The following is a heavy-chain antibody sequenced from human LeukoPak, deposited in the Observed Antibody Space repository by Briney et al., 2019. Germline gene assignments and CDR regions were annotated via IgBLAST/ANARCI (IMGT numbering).Heavy chain of an antibody. CDR2: ISSSSSTM. Sequence: HTRGSLRLSCAASGFTFSSYSMNWVRQAPGKGLEWVSYISSSSSTMYYADSVRGRFSISRDNAKNTLYLQMNSLRAEDTAVYYCARGLSGYASSLGYWGQGTLVTVSA. CDR3: ARGLSGYASSLGY. D-gene: IGHD6-6*01. V-gene: IGHV3-48*04. J-gene: IGHJ4*02. CDR1: GFTFSSYS.